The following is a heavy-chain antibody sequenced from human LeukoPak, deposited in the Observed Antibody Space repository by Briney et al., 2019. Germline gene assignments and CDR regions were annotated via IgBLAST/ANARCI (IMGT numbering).Heavy chain of an antibody. CDR1: GFTFSSYA. CDR2: ISGSGGST. CDR3: AKESDLFYSSGWYGWFDP. Sequence: PGGSLRLSCAASGFTFSSYAMSWVRQAPGKGLEWVSAISGSGGSTYYADSVKGRFTISRDNSKNTLYLQMNSLRAEDTAVYYRAKESDLFYSSGWYGWFDPWGQGTLVTVSS. J-gene: IGHJ5*02. V-gene: IGHV3-23*01. D-gene: IGHD6-19*01.